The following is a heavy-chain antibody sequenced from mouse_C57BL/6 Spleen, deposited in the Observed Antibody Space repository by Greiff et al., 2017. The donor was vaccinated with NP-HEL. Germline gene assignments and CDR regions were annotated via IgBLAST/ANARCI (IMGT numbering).Heavy chain of an antibody. CDR3: ATKSPYWYFDV. CDR2: IYPGSGNT. CDR1: GYSFTSYY. Sequence: QVHVKQSGPELVKPGASVKISCKASGYSFTSYYIHWVKQRPGQGLEWIGWIYPGSGNTKYNEKFKGKATLTADTSSSTAYMQLSSLTSEDSAVYYCATKSPYWYFDVWGTGTTVTVSS. J-gene: IGHJ1*03. V-gene: IGHV1-66*01.